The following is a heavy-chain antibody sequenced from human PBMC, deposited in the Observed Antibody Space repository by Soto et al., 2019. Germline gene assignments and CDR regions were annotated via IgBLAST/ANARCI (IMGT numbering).Heavy chain of an antibody. V-gene: IGHV4-39*01. J-gene: IGHJ3*02. CDR2: IYYSGST. Sequence: QLQLQESGPGLVKPSETLSLTCTVSGGSISSSSYYWGWIRQPPGKGLEWIGSIYYSGSTYYNPSLKSRVTISVDTSKNQFSLKLSSVTAADTAVYYCARPYYDYGGNSGAFDIWGQGTMVTVSS. CDR1: GGSISSSSYY. CDR3: ARPYYDYGGNSGAFDI. D-gene: IGHD4-17*01.